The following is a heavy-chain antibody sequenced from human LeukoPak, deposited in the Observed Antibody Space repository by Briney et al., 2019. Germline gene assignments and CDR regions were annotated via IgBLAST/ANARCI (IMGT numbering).Heavy chain of an antibody. V-gene: IGHV3-23*01. CDR3: ARKLPGAAYYFDS. D-gene: IGHD2-21*01. J-gene: IGHJ4*01. CDR2: ISDSGRYI. CDR1: DFTFSSYD. Sequence: GGSLRLSCEASDFTFSSYDMTWVRQAPGKGLEWISSISDSGRYIFSADSTRGRFIIYRDNSANTLYLQMNNLQVGDTATYFCARKLPGAAYYFDSWGHGTLVAVSS.